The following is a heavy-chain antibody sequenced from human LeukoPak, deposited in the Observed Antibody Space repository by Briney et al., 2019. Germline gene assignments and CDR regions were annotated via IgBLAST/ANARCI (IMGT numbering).Heavy chain of an antibody. D-gene: IGHD3-10*01. CDR2: SKHSERT. Sequence: PAETLSLTCGVYGGPFSGYFWSSIRQPPGKGLEWIEESKHSERTNYNPSLKSRVTISVHTSKNRFSLTLSSVTAADTAVYHCARSFQMYYYYMDVWGKGTTVTVSS. V-gene: IGHV4-34*01. J-gene: IGHJ6*03. CDR3: ARSFQMYYYYMDV. CDR1: GGPFSGYF.